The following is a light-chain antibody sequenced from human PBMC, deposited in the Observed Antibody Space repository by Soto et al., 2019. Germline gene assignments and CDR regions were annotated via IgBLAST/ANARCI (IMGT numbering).Light chain of an antibody. J-gene: IGKJ1*01. V-gene: IGKV1-39*01. CDR1: QSISSY. Sequence: DIQMTQSPSSLSASVGDRVTITCRASQSISSYLNWYQQKPGKAPKLLIYAASSLQSGVPSRFSGSGSGTDFTLTISSLRPEDFATYYCQQSYSTPQTFGQGTKV. CDR2: AAS. CDR3: QQSYSTPQT.